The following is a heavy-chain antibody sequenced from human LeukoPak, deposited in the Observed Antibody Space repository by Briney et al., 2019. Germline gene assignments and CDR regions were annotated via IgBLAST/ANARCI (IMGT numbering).Heavy chain of an antibody. D-gene: IGHD3-3*01. CDR3: AREVTIFSRSPVYYYYYYMDV. CDR1: GYTFTGYY. CDR2: INLNSGGT. Sequence: ASVKVSCKASGYTFTGYYMHWVRQAPGQGLEWMGWINLNSGGTNYAQKFQGRVTMTRDTSISTAYMELSRLRSDDTAVYYCAREVTIFSRSPVYYYYYYMDVWGKGTTVTVSS. V-gene: IGHV1-2*02. J-gene: IGHJ6*03.